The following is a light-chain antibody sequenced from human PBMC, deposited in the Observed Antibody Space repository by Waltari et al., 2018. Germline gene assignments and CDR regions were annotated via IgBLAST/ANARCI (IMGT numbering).Light chain of an antibody. CDR3: QALDSSTVI. CDR1: KLGDKY. Sequence: SYELTQPPSVSMSPGQTASITCSGDKLGDKYVCWYQKKPGQPPVLVIYQDNKRPSGDPGRFAGSNAGNTATLTISGTQALDEADDYGQALDSSTVICGGGTKLTVL. V-gene: IGLV3-1*01. J-gene: IGLJ2*01. CDR2: QDN.